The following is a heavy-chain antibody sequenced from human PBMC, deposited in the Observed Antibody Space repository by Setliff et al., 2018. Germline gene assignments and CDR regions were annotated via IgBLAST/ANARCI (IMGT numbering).Heavy chain of an antibody. CDR2: IIPIFGTA. CDR3: ARARSFNWIDIDY. J-gene: IGHJ4*02. V-gene: IGHV1-69*06. Sequence: SVKVSCKASGGTFSSYDISWVRQAPGQGLEWMGRIIPIFGTANYAQKFQGRVTITADKSTSTAYMELSSLRSEDTAVYYCARARSFNWIDIDYWGQGTLVTVSS. CDR1: GGTFSSYD. D-gene: IGHD1-20*01.